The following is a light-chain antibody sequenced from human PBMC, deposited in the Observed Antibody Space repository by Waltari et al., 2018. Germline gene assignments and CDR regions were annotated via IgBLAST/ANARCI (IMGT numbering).Light chain of an antibody. CDR1: QSISSY. CDR2: AAS. Sequence: DIQMTQSPSSLSASVGDRVTITCRASQSISSYLNWYQQKPGKAPKILIYAASSLQSGVPSRFSGSGSGTDFTLTISSLQPEDFATYYCQQSYSILYTFGQGTKLEIK. J-gene: IGKJ2*01. CDR3: QQSYSILYT. V-gene: IGKV1-39*01.